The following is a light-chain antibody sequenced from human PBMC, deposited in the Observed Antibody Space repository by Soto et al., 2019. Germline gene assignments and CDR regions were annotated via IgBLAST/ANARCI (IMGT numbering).Light chain of an antibody. J-gene: IGKJ5*01. CDR1: QSISSW. Sequence: IHMTQSPSTLSASVGDRVTITCRASQSISSWLAWYQQKPGKAPKLLIYDASSWESGVPSRFSGSGSGTDSPPTISRLPTDDFATYYRQQYNSPPITFGQGTRLEIK. CDR2: DAS. CDR3: QQYNSPPIT. V-gene: IGKV1-5*01.